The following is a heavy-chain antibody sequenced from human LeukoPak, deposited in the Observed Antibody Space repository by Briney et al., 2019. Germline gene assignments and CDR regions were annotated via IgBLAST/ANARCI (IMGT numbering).Heavy chain of an antibody. CDR2: INGYNGNA. CDR1: GYAFINYG. V-gene: IGHV1-18*01. J-gene: IGHJ3*02. CDR3: ARDTSPRVAARPNDAFDI. D-gene: IGHD6-6*01. Sequence: ASVKVSCKASGYAFINYGIAWVRQAPGQGLEWMGRINGYNGNANHAQKLQGRVTLTIDASRDTAYMELRSLRSDDAAVYYCARDTSPRVAARPNDAFDIWGQGTMVTVSS.